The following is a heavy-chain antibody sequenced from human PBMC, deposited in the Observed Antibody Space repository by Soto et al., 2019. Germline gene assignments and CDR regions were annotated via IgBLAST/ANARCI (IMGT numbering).Heavy chain of an antibody. D-gene: IGHD3-16*02. CDR1: GYTFTSYD. Sequence: ASVKVSCKASGYTFTSYDINWVRQATGQGPEWMGWMNPDSGNTGYVQKFQGRVTMTRNTAISTAYMELSSLRSEDTAVYYCATPLERLGELSFDYWGQGTLVTVSS. V-gene: IGHV1-8*01. CDR3: ATPLERLGELSFDY. J-gene: IGHJ4*02. CDR2: MNPDSGNT.